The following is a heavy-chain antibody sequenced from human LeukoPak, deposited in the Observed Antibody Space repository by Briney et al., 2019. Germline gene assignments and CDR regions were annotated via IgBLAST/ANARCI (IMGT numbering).Heavy chain of an antibody. CDR2: ISSSGSNI. Sequence: GGSLRLSCAASGFTFSSYEMNWVRQAPGKGLEWVSYISSSGSNIYYADSVKGRFTISRDNAKNSLYLQMNSLRAEDTAIYYCAELGITMIGGVWGKGTTVTISS. D-gene: IGHD3-10*02. V-gene: IGHV3-48*03. CDR1: GFTFSSYE. J-gene: IGHJ6*04. CDR3: AELGITMIGGV.